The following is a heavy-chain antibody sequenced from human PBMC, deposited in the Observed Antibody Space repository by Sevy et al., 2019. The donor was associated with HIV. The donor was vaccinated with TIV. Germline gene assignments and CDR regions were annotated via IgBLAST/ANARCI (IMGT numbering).Heavy chain of an antibody. J-gene: IGHJ4*02. V-gene: IGHV3-7*01. CDR2: IKQDGSEK. Sequence: GGSLRLSCAASGFTFSSYAMSWVRQAPGKGLEWVANIKQDGSEKYYVDSVKGRFTISRDNAKNSLYLQMNSLRAEDTAVYYCARDTRGNYDFWSGYRPPLDYWGQGTLVTVSS. D-gene: IGHD3-3*01. CDR1: GFTFSSYA. CDR3: ARDTRGNYDFWSGYRPPLDY.